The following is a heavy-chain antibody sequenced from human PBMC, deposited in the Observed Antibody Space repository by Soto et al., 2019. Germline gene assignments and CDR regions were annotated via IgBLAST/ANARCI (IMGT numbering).Heavy chain of an antibody. D-gene: IGHD3-22*01. J-gene: IGHJ6*02. CDR3: VVVIQGGMDV. Sequence: QVQLVQPGAEVKKPGSSVKVSCKASGGTFSSYAISWVRQAPGQGLEWMGGIVPIFGRANYAQKFQGRVTITADESTSTAYMELSSLRSEDTAVYYCVVVIQGGMDVWGQGTTVTVSS. V-gene: IGHV1-69*01. CDR1: GGTFSSYA. CDR2: IVPIFGRA.